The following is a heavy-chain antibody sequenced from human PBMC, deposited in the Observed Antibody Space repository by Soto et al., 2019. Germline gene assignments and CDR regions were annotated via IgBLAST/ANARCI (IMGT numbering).Heavy chain of an antibody. J-gene: IGHJ4*02. V-gene: IGHV3-15*01. CDR1: GFTFSNAW. CDR3: TTRHLLGYCSGGSCYSPHPETFDY. D-gene: IGHD2-15*01. CDR2: IKSKTDGGTT. Sequence: KPGGSLRLSCAASGFTFSNAWMSWVRQAPGKGLEWVGRIKSKTDGGTTDYAAPVKGRFTISRDDSKNTLYLQMNSLKTEDTAVYYCTTRHLLGYCSGGSCYSPHPETFDYWGQGTLVTVSS.